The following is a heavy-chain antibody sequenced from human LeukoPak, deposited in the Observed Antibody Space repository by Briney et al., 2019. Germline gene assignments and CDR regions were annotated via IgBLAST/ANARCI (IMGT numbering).Heavy chain of an antibody. D-gene: IGHD5-18*01. CDR1: GGSISSSSYY. J-gene: IGHJ4*02. CDR3: ARHVDTATDYFDY. Sequence: SETLSLTCTVSGGSISSSSYYWGWIRQPPGKGLEWIGSIYYSGSSYYTPSLKSRVTISVHTSKNQFSLKLSSVTAADTAVYYCARHVDTATDYFDYWGQGTLVTVSS. CDR2: IYYSGSS. V-gene: IGHV4-39*01.